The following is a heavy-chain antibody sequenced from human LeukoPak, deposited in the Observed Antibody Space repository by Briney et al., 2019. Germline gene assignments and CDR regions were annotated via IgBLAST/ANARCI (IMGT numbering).Heavy chain of an antibody. CDR2: ISFDGYNK. J-gene: IGHJ3*02. CDR1: GFSFSSYA. Sequence: PGRSLRLSCAASGFSFSSYAMHWVRQAPGKGLEWVTVISFDGYNKYYADSVKGRLTISRDNSKYTLYLEMNSLRTEDTAMYYCASSSAPCSGGSCYSYAFDIWGQGTLVTVSS. D-gene: IGHD2-15*01. V-gene: IGHV3-30*04. CDR3: ASSSAPCSGGSCYSYAFDI.